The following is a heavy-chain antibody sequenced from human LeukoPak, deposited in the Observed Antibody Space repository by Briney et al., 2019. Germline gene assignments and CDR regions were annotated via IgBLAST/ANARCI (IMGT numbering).Heavy chain of an antibody. CDR3: ARHCTRASCYSFDY. CDR1: GFSFSDYY. Sequence: GGSLRLSCATSGFSFSDYYMSWIRQAPGKGLECVSFISASGTSKSYADSVKGRFTISRDNAKNSPYLQMNSLRPEDTAVYYCARHCTRASCYSFDYWGQGTLVTISS. CDR2: ISASGTSK. J-gene: IGHJ4*02. V-gene: IGHV3-11*04. D-gene: IGHD2-2*01.